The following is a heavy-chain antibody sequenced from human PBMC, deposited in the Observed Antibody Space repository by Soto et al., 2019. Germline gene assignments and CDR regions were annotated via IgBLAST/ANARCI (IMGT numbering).Heavy chain of an antibody. J-gene: IGHJ4*02. CDR1: GFSLTTGGVG. D-gene: IGHD3-10*01. CDR2: IYWDDDK. CDR3: ARAQWFGDPFDY. V-gene: IGHV2-5*02. Sequence: QITLKESGPTLVKPTQTLTLTCTFSGFSLTTGGVGVGWIRQPPTKALEWLALIYWDDDKRYSPSLKSRLAITKDTSKNQVVLTMTNMDPVDTATYYCARAQWFGDPFDYWGRGMLVTVSS.